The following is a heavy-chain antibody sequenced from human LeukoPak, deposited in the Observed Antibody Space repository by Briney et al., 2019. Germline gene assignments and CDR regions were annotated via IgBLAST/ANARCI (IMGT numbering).Heavy chain of an antibody. V-gene: IGHV3-73*01. CDR3: MLSGSYYI. Sequence: GGSLRLSCAASGFTFSSSAMHWVRHASGKGREWVGCIRRKANSYATALSASVKSRFTISRDDSKNTAYLQMNSLKTEDTAVYYCMLSGSYYIWGQGTLVTVSS. D-gene: IGHD3-10*01. CDR1: GFTFSSSA. CDR2: IRRKANSYAT. J-gene: IGHJ4*02.